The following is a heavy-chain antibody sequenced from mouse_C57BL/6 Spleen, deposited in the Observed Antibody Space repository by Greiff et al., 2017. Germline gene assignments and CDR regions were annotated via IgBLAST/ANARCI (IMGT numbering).Heavy chain of an antibody. V-gene: IGHV1-82*01. J-gene: IGHJ2*01. Sequence: VHLVESGPELVKPGASVKISCKASGYAFSSSWMNWVKQRPGKGLEWIGRIYPGDGDTNYNGKFKGKATLTADKSSSTAYMQLSSLTSEDSAVYFCAITTVVATHYFDYWGQGTTLTVSS. CDR1: GYAFSSSW. CDR2: IYPGDGDT. D-gene: IGHD1-1*01. CDR3: AITTVVATHYFDY.